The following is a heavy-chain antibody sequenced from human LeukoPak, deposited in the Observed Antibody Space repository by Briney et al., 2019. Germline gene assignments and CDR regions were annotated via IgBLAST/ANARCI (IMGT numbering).Heavy chain of an antibody. Sequence: SGPTLLKPTQTLTLTCTFSGFSLRTNAVGVGWIGQPPGKALEWLSLINWNDDKRYSPSLKSRLTITKETSKNQVVLTMTNMDPVDTATYYCAHRLMVSEAAGWALIYWGQGTLVTVSS. CDR2: INWNDDK. D-gene: IGHD6-13*01. V-gene: IGHV2-5*01. CDR3: AHRLMVSEAAGWALIY. J-gene: IGHJ4*02. CDR1: GFSLRTNAVG.